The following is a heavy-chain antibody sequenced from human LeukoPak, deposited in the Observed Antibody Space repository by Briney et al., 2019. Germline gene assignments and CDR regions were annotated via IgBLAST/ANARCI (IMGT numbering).Heavy chain of an antibody. D-gene: IGHD2-15*01. CDR2: IYYSGST. J-gene: IGHJ4*02. CDR3: SRATYCSGGRCYPTWYFDN. Sequence: PSETLSLTCTVSGGSISSSSYYWGWIRQPPGKGLEWIGSIYYSGSTYYNPSLKSRVTISVDTSKNQFSLKLSSVTAADTAVYYCSRATYCSGGRCYPTWYFDNWGQGTLVTVSS. CDR1: GGSISSSSYY. V-gene: IGHV4-39*01.